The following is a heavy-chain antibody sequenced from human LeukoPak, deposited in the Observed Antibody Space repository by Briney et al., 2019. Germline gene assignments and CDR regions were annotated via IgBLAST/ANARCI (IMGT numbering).Heavy chain of an antibody. D-gene: IGHD2-2*01. Sequence: GGSLRLSCAASGFTFTSYAMSWVRQAPGKRLEWVSAISGSGGSTYYAESVKGRFTISRDNSKNTLYLQMNSLRAEDTAVYYCAKDPLVSSQEYFGYWGQGTLVTVSS. CDR2: ISGSGGST. CDR3: AKDPLVSSQEYFGY. V-gene: IGHV3-23*01. J-gene: IGHJ4*02. CDR1: GFTFTSYA.